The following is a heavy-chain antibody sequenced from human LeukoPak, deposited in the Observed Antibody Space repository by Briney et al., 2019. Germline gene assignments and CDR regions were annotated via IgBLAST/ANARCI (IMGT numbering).Heavy chain of an antibody. D-gene: IGHD6-6*01. CDR3: ARALEDSSSVFDY. CDR2: IIPILGIA. CDR1: GYTFTGYY. J-gene: IGHJ4*02. V-gene: IGHV1-69*04. Sequence: ASVKVSCKASGYTFTGYYMHWVRQAPGQGLEWMGRIIPILGIANYAQKFQGRVTITADKSTSTAYMELSSLRSEDTAVYYCARALEDSSSVFDYWGQGTLVTVSS.